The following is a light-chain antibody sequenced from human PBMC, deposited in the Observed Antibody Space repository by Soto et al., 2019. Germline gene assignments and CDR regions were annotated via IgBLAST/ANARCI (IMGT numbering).Light chain of an antibody. J-gene: IGLJ1*01. CDR1: NSDVGGYNY. Sequence: SVVSQPASVSGSPGQSITISCTGTNSDVGGYNYVSWYQQHPGKAPELMIYEVSHRPSGVSNRFSGSKSDNTASLTISGLQAEDEADYYCSSYTSISTLYVFGTETKVTVL. CDR2: EVS. CDR3: SSYTSISTLYV. V-gene: IGLV2-14*01.